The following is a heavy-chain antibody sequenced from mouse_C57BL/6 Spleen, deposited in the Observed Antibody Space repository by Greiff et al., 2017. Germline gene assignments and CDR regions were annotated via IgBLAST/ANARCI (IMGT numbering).Heavy chain of an antibody. CDR2: ISSGSSTI. CDR1: GFTFSDYG. Sequence: EVHLVESGGGLVKPGGSLKLSCAASGFTFSDYGMHWVRQAPEKGLEWVAYISSGSSTIYYADTVKGRFTISRDNAKNTLFLQMTSLRSEDTAMYYCARITTVVDMDYWGQGTSVTVSS. J-gene: IGHJ4*01. V-gene: IGHV5-17*01. CDR3: ARITTVVDMDY. D-gene: IGHD1-1*01.